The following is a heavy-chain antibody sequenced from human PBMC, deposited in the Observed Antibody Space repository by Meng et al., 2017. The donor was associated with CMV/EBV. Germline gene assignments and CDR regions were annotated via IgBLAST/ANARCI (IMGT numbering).Heavy chain of an antibody. V-gene: IGHV4-39*07. CDR3: ASLAGDY. CDR2: IYYSGST. J-gene: IGHJ4*02. CDR1: GGSISNSSYY. Sequence: QLQLQEPGQGLVKPSEALALTYTVSGGSISNSSYYWGWIRQPPGKGLEWIGSIYYSGSTYYNPSLKSRVTISVDTSKNQFSLKLSSVTAADTAVYYCASLAGDYWGQGTLVTVSS. D-gene: IGHD3-10*01.